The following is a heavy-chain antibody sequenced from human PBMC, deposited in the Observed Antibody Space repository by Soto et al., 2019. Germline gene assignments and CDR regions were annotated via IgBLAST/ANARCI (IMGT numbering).Heavy chain of an antibody. D-gene: IGHD3-10*01. CDR3: GRVGAARTPFDY. CDR2: INHSGSA. Sequence: SETLSLTCAVYGGSFSGYYWSWIRQPPGKGLEWIGEINHSGSANYNPSLKSRVTISVDTSKNQFSLKLSSVTAADTAVYYCGRVGAARTPFDYWGQGTLVTVSS. CDR1: GGSFSGYY. V-gene: IGHV4-34*01. J-gene: IGHJ4*02.